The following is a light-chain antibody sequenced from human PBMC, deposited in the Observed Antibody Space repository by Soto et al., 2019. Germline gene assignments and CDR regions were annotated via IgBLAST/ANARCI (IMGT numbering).Light chain of an antibody. CDR1: SSDVGGYNY. J-gene: IGLJ1*01. CDR2: EVT. CDR3: SSYTTSSTRV. V-gene: IGLV2-14*01. Sequence: QSALTQPASVSGSPGQSITISCTGTSSDVGGYNYVSWYQQHPDKAPKLILYEVTIRPSGVSNRFSGSKSGNTASLTISGLQAEDEADYYCSSYTTSSTRVFGTGTKLTVL.